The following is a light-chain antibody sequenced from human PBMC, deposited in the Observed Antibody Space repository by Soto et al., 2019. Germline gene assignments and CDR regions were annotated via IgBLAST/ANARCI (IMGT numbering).Light chain of an antibody. J-gene: IGKJ1*01. CDR2: PAS. CDR3: QQANSFPPWT. CDR1: QDIGTW. V-gene: IGKV1-12*01. Sequence: DIQVAQFPSSLSASVGDRVIITCRASQDIGTWLAWYQQKPGQVPDLLMYPASSLHSGVPSRFSGSGSGTEFTLTISSLQPEDFATYYCQQANSFPPWTFGQGTKV.